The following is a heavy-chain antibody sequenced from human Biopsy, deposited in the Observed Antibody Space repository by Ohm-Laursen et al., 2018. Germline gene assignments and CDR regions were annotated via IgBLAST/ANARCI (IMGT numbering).Heavy chain of an antibody. CDR1: GFKFDDYA. V-gene: IGHV3-9*01. D-gene: IGHD2/OR15-2a*01. CDR3: ARDISPSTFPENTLDI. J-gene: IGHJ3*02. Sequence: SLRLSCAAIGFKFDDYAMHWVRQTPGKGLEWVSGMSRNNGFIGYADSVRGRFTISRDNGQNSLYLQMNNLITKDTAVYYCARDISPSTFPENTLDIWGQGTMVTVSS. CDR2: MSRNNGFI.